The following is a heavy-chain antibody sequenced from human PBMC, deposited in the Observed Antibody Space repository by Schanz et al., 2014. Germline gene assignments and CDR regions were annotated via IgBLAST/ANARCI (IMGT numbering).Heavy chain of an antibody. J-gene: IGHJ4*02. V-gene: IGHV3-74*01. Sequence: EVQLVESGGGLVQPGGSVRLSCAVSGFTFSSYAMSWVRQAPGKGLEWVSRTSNDGSFTTFADSVKGRFTISRDNAKNTLYLQMNSLRAEDTAVYYCVRDTDYHFDYWGQGTLVTVSS. D-gene: IGHD4-17*01. CDR1: GFTFSSYA. CDR2: TSNDGSFT. CDR3: VRDTDYHFDY.